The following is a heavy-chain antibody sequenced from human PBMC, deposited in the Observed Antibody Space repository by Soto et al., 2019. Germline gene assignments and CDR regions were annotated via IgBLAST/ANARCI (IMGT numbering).Heavy chain of an antibody. CDR3: ARLTGWLHQHFDY. D-gene: IGHD5-12*01. J-gene: IGHJ4*02. Sequence: ASVKVSCKASGGTFSSYAISWVRQAPGQGLEWMGWINPISGRTNYAQKFQGWVTMTRDTSISTAYMELSRLRSDDTAVYYCARLTGWLHQHFDYWGQGALVTVSS. CDR1: GGTFSSYA. CDR2: INPISGRT. V-gene: IGHV1-2*04.